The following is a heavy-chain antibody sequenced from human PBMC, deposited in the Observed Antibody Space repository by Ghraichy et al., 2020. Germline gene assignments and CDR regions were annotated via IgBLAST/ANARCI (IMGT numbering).Heavy chain of an antibody. D-gene: IGHD2-21*02. V-gene: IGHV4-59*01. CDR1: GGSISSYY. J-gene: IGHJ4*02. Sequence: SQTLSLTCTVSGGSISSYYWSWIQQPPGKGLEWIGYIYYSGSTNYNPSLKSRVTISVDTSKNQFSLKLSSVTAADTAVYYCARGRTYCGGDCLYYFDYWGQGTLVTVSS. CDR2: IYYSGST. CDR3: ARGRTYCGGDCLYYFDY.